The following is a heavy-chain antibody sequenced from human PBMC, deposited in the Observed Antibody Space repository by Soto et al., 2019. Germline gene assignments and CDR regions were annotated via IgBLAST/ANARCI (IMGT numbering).Heavy chain of an antibody. CDR1: GGSFSGYY. CDR3: ARGGYCSSTSCYTPLGY. V-gene: IGHV4-34*01. J-gene: IGHJ4*02. Sequence: SETLSLTCAVYGGSFSGYYWSWIRQPPGKGLEWIGEINHSGSTNYNPSLKSRVTISVDTSKNQFSLKLSSVTAADTAVYYCARGGYCSSTSCYTPLGYWGQGTLVTVSS. CDR2: INHSGST. D-gene: IGHD2-2*02.